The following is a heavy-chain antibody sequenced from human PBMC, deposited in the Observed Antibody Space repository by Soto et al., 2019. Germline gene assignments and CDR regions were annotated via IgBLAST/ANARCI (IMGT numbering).Heavy chain of an antibody. CDR3: AKFRDYYDSSGYYYRRIGGYFDY. D-gene: IGHD3-22*01. J-gene: IGHJ4*02. V-gene: IGHV3-23*01. Sequence: GGSLRLSCAASGFTFSSYAMSWVRQAPGKGLEWVSAISGSGGSTYYADSVKGRFTISRDNSKNTLYLQMNSLRAEDTAVYYCAKFRDYYDSSGYYYRRIGGYFDYWGQGTLVTVSS. CDR1: GFTFSSYA. CDR2: ISGSGGST.